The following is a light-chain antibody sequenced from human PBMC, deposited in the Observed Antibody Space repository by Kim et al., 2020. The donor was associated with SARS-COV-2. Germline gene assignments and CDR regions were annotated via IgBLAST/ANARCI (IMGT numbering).Light chain of an antibody. CDR3: MQGTRRPPNT. V-gene: IGKV2-30*01. CDR2: QVS. CDR1: QSLVYNDGNTY. Sequence: EVVMTQSPLSLPVTLGQPASISCRSSQSLVYNDGNTYLSWFQQRPGQSPRRLIYQVSNRDSGVPDRFSGSGSGTDFTLKISRVEAEDGGVYYCMQGTRRPPNTFGQGTKLEI. J-gene: IGKJ2*01.